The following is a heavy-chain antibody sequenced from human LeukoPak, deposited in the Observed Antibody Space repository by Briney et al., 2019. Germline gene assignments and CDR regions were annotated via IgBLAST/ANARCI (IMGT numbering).Heavy chain of an antibody. J-gene: IGHJ6*02. D-gene: IGHD3-3*01. CDR2: IKPSDGSI. V-gene: IGHV1-46*01. CDR3: AREGVDDSYGMDV. CDR1: GNTFTSNY. Sequence: ASVTVSCKASGNTFTSNYLHWVRQGPGQGLEWMAIIKPSDGSILYAQKFQGRITVTRDTSTSTVYMELSSLRSEDTAVYYCAREGVDDSYGMDVWGQGTTVTVFS.